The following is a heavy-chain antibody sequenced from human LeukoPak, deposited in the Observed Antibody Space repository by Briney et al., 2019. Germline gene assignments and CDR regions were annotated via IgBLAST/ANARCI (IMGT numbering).Heavy chain of an antibody. CDR2: ISSSSSYI. CDR3: ARGRREFDWIVVPAASDY. D-gene: IGHD2-2*01. Sequence: PGGSLRLSCAASGFTFSSYSMNWVRQAPGKGLEWVSSISSSSSYIYYADSVKGRFTISRDNAKNSLYLQMNSLRAEDTAVYYCARGRREFDWIVVPAASDYWGQGTLVTVSS. CDR1: GFTFSSYS. J-gene: IGHJ4*02. V-gene: IGHV3-21*01.